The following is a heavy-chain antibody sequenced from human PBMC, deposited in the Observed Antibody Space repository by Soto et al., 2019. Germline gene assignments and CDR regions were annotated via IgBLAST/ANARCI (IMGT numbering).Heavy chain of an antibody. Sequence: PSQILSLTCTVSGGSVISGGCYWIWIRQPPGKGLDWIGYIYYSGSTNYNPSLKSRVTISVDTSKNQFSLKLSSVTAADTAVYYCARRVDYYDSSGYYFQAAFDIWGQGTMVTVSS. CDR1: GGSVISGGCY. V-gene: IGHV4-61*08. CDR3: ARRVDYYDSSGYYFQAAFDI. D-gene: IGHD3-22*01. J-gene: IGHJ3*02. CDR2: IYYSGST.